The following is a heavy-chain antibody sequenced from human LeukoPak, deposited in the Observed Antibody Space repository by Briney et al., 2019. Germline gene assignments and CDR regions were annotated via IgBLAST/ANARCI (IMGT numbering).Heavy chain of an antibody. D-gene: IGHD4-17*01. CDR3: ARVPGYGDYADAFDI. CDR2: IYHSGST. V-gene: IGHV4-30-2*01. Sequence: SQTLSLTCAVSGGSISSGGYSWSWIRQPPGKGLEWIGYIYHSGSTYYNPSPKSRVTISVDRSKNQFSLKLSSVTAADTAVYYCARVPGYGDYADAFDIWGQGTMVTVSS. CDR1: GGSISSGGYS. J-gene: IGHJ3*02.